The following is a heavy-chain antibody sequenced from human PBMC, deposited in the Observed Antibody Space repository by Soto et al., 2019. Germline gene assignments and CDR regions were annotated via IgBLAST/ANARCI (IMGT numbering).Heavy chain of an antibody. J-gene: IGHJ4*02. V-gene: IGHV2-70*01. CDR2: IDWDDDK. D-gene: IGHD5-18*01. CDR1: GFSLSTSGMC. CDR3: ARIPKGYSYGLYYFDY. Sequence: VSGPTLVNPTQTLTLTCTFSGFSLSTSGMCVSWIRQPPGKALEWLALIDWDDDKYYSTSLKTRLTISKDTSKNQVVLTMTNMDPVDTATYYCARIPKGYSYGLYYFDYWGQGTLVTVSS.